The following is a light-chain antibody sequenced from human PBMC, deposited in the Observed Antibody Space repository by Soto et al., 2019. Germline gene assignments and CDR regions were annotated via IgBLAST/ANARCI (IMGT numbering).Light chain of an antibody. CDR1: QSVSSC. CDR3: QQRSNWPPLT. Sequence: PGERATLSCRASQSVSSCLAWYQQKPGQAPRLLIYDTSNRATGIPARFSGSGSGTDFTLTISSLEPEDFAVYYCQQRSNWPPLTFGGGTKVEIK. J-gene: IGKJ4*01. CDR2: DTS. V-gene: IGKV3-11*01.